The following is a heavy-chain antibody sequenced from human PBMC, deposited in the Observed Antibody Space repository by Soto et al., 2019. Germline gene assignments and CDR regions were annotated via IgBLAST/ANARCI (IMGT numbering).Heavy chain of an antibody. J-gene: IGHJ1*01. CDR1: GFTFSSYA. Sequence: GGSLRLSCAASGFTFSSYAMHWVRQAPGKGLEWVAVISYDGSNKYYADSVKGRFTISRDNSKNTLYLQMNSLRAEDTAVYYCARDHIVVVTAIEYFQHWGQGTLVTVSS. CDR3: ARDHIVVVTAIEYFQH. V-gene: IGHV3-30-3*01. CDR2: ISYDGSNK. D-gene: IGHD2-21*02.